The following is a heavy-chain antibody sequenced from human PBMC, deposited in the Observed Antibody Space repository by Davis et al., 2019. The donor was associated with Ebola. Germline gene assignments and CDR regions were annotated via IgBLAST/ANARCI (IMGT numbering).Heavy chain of an antibody. CDR2: ISAYNGNT. D-gene: IGHD5-18*01. CDR1: GYTFTSYA. J-gene: IGHJ4*02. V-gene: IGHV1-18*01. CDR3: AREGYSYGYLSSVSGGDY. Sequence: AASVKVSCKASGYTFTSYAMNWVRQAPGQGLEWMGWISAYNGNTNYAQKLQGRVTMTTDTSTSTAYMELRSLRSDDTAVYYCAREGYSYGYLSSVSGGDYWGQGTLVTVSS.